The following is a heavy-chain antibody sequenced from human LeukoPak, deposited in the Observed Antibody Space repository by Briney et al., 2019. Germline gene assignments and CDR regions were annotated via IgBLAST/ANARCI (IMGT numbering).Heavy chain of an antibody. J-gene: IGHJ4*02. CDR2: IKQDGSEK. V-gene: IGHV3-7*01. Sequence: PGGSLRLSCAASGFTFSNYWMSWVRQAPGKGLEWVANIKQDGSEKDYVDSVKGRFTITRDNAKNSLYLQMNSLRAEDMAVYYCARSFSGIRACLDYWGQGTLVTVSS. CDR1: GFTFSNYW. D-gene: IGHD1-26*01. CDR3: ARSFSGIRACLDY.